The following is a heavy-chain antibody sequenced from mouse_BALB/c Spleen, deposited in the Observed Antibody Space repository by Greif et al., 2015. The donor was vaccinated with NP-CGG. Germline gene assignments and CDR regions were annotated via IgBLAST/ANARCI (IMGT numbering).Heavy chain of an antibody. D-gene: IGHD2-14*01. J-gene: IGHJ4*01. CDR1: GFTFSDYY. CDR3: ARLGGTYAMDY. CDR2: ISNGGGST. Sequence: EVKLVESGGGLVQPGGSLKLSCATSGFTFSDYYMYWVRQTPEKRLEWVAYISNGGGSTYYPDTVKGRFTISRDNAKNTLYLQMSRLKSEDTAMYYCARLGGTYAMDYWGQGTSVTVSS. V-gene: IGHV5-12*02.